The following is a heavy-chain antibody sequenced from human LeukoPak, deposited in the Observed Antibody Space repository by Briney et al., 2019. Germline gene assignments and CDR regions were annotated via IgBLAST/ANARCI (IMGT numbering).Heavy chain of an antibody. Sequence: SETLSLTCTVSGGSINNHYWSWIRQPPGKGLEWIGYIHDSGSTNYNPSLKSRVTISIDTSKNQFSLKLSSVTAADTAVYYCALGSSRWDVWGKGTTVTVSS. CDR3: ALGSSRWDV. J-gene: IGHJ6*04. CDR1: GGSINNHY. CDR2: IHDSGST. V-gene: IGHV4-59*11.